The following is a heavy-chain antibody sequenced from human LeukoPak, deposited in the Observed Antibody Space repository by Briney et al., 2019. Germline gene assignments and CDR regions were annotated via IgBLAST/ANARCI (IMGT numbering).Heavy chain of an antibody. D-gene: IGHD6-13*01. V-gene: IGHV4-34*01. CDR1: GGSFSGYY. J-gene: IGHJ4*02. Sequence: LETLSLTCAVYGGSFSGYYWSWIRQPPGKGLEWIGEINHSGSTNYNPSLKSRVTISVDTSKNQFSLKLSSVTAADTAVYYCARRRVGIAAAGTFDYWGQGALVTVSS. CDR3: ARRRVGIAAAGTFDY. CDR2: INHSGST.